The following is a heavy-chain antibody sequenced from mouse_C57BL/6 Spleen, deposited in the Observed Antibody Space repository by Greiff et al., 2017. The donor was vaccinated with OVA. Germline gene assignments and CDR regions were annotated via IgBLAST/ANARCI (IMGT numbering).Heavy chain of an antibody. CDR2: INPNNGGT. V-gene: IGHV1-18*01. CDR3: ARSHGSSSFYFDY. CDR1: GYTFTDYN. J-gene: IGHJ2*01. D-gene: IGHD1-1*01. Sequence: VQLQQSGPELVKPGASVKIPCKASGYTFTDYNMDWVKQSHGKSLEWIGDINPNNGGTIYNQKFKGKATLTVDKSSSTAYMELRSLTSEDTAVYYCARSHGSSSFYFDYWGQGTTLTVSS.